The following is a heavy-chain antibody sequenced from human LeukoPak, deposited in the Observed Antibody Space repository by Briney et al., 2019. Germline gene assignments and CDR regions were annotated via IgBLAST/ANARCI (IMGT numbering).Heavy chain of an antibody. CDR3: ARGTYYYDSSGPNADY. CDR1: GFTFSSYA. V-gene: IGHV3-30-3*01. J-gene: IGHJ4*02. CDR2: ISYDGSNK. Sequence: GGSLRLSCAAYGFTFSSYAMHWVRQAPGKGLEWVAVISYDGSNKYYADSVKGRFTISRDNSKNTLYLQMNSLRAEDTAVYYCARGTYYYDSSGPNADYWGQGTLVTVSS. D-gene: IGHD3-22*01.